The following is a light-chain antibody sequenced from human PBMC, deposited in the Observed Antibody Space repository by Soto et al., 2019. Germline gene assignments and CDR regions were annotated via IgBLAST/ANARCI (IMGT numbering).Light chain of an antibody. CDR1: SSDFGGYNY. CDR2: DVS. Sequence: QSALTQPASVSGSPGQSITISFTGTSSDFGGYNYVSWYQHHPGKAPKLMIFDVSNRPSGVSNRVSGSKSGNTASLTISGLQPEDEADYYCSSYTTSNTRQIVFGTGTKVTVL. CDR3: SSYTTSNTRQIV. V-gene: IGLV2-14*03. J-gene: IGLJ1*01.